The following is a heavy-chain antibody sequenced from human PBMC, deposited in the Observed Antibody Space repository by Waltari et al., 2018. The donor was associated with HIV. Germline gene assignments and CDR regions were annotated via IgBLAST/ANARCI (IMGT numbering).Heavy chain of an antibody. D-gene: IGHD6-19*01. CDR1: GYTFTGYY. V-gene: IGHV1-2*02. CDR2: INPNSGGT. CDR3: ARDREWLVHYYYYGMDV. J-gene: IGHJ6*02. Sequence: QVQLVQSGAEVKKPGASVKVSCKASGYTFTGYYMHWVRQAPGQGLEWMGWINPNSGGTNYAQKFQGRVTMTRDTSISTAYMELSRLRSDDTAVYYCARDREWLVHYYYYGMDVWGQGTTVTVSS.